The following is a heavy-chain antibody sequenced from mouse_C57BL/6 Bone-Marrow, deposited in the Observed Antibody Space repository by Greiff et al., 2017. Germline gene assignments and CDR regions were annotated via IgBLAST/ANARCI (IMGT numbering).Heavy chain of an antibody. Sequence: QVQLQQPGAELVMPGASVKLSCKASGYTFTSYWMHWVKQRPGQGLEWIGEIDPSDSYTNYNQKFKGKSTLTVDKSSSTAYMQLSSLPSEDSAVYYCALTPYYLDYWGQGTTLTVSS. CDR3: ALTPYYLDY. CDR1: GYTFTSYW. V-gene: IGHV1-69*01. CDR2: IDPSDSYT. J-gene: IGHJ2*01.